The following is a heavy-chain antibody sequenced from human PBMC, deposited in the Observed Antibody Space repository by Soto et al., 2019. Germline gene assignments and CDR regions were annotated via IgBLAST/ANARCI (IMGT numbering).Heavy chain of an antibody. J-gene: IGHJ6*02. V-gene: IGHV3-30-3*01. D-gene: IGHD3-16*01. CDR2: ISYDGSNK. CDR1: GFTFSSYA. CDR3: ASPRRAVWVEVDV. Sequence: GGSLRIFSAASGFTFSSYAMHWGRQAPGKGLEWVVVISYDGSNKYYADSVKGRFTISRDNSKNTLYLQMNSLRAEDTAVYYCASPRRAVWVEVDVWGQGTTVTVSS.